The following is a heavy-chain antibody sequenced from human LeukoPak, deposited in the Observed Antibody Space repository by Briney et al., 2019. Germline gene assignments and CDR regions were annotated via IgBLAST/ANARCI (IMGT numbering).Heavy chain of an antibody. J-gene: IGHJ4*02. CDR2: IYYSGST. Sequence: SETLSLTCTVSGGSISLSYYWGWIRQPPGKGLEWIGSIYYSGSTHYNPSLKSRVTISLDTSQNQFSLKLRSVTAADTAVFYCASLTPAINYFDTSGFYPEYWGQGTLVTVPS. CDR1: GGSISLSYY. CDR3: ASLTPAINYFDTSGFYPEY. V-gene: IGHV4-39*07. D-gene: IGHD3-22*01.